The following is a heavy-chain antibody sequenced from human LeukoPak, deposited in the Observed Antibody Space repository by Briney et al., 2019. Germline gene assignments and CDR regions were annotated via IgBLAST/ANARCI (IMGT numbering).Heavy chain of an antibody. J-gene: IGHJ4*02. CDR3: AKDNGWFGLSYYFDY. D-gene: IGHD3-10*01. V-gene: IGHV3-30*02. CDR1: GFTFSSYG. CDR2: IRYDGSNK. Sequence: GGSLRLSCAASGFTFSSYGMHWVRQAPGKGLEWVAFIRYDGSNKYYADSVKGRFTISRDNSKNTLYLQMNSLRAEDTAVYYCAKDNGWFGLSYYFDYWGQGTLVTVSS.